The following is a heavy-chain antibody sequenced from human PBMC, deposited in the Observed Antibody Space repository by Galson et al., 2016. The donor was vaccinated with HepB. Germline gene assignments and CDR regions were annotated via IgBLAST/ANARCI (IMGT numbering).Heavy chain of an antibody. J-gene: IGHJ5*02. Sequence: SLRLSCAASGFTFSSYGMNWVRQAPGKGLEWVAVIWFDGNIKYYADSVKGRFTISRDNSKNTLYLQMNSLRAEDTAVYYCARGTGRRNNWFDPWGQGTLVTVSS. CDR2: IWFDGNIK. D-gene: IGHD1-1*01. CDR3: ARGTGRRNNWFDP. V-gene: IGHV3-33*01. CDR1: GFTFSSYG.